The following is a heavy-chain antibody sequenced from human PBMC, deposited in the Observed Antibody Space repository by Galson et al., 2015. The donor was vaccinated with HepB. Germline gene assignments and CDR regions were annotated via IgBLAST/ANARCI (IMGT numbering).Heavy chain of an antibody. CDR3: AKGTVVVPAAITFEP. CDR2: ISGGGGTT. D-gene: IGHD2-2*01. CDR1: GFTFSNYA. Sequence: SLRLSCAASGFTFSNYAMSWVRQAPGKGLQWVSVISGGGGTTNYADSVKGRFTISRDNSKNKLYLQMNNLRVEDTAVYYCAKGTVVVPAAITFEPWGQGTLVTVSS. J-gene: IGHJ5*02. V-gene: IGHV3-23*01.